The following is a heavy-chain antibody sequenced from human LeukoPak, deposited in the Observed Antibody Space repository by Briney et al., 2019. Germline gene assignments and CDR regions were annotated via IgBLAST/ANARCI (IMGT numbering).Heavy chain of an antibody. CDR2: INHSGST. CDR1: GGSFSGYY. CDR3: ARGLGGTGGYSSGYYHYYYYYYMDV. D-gene: IGHD3-22*01. J-gene: IGHJ6*03. V-gene: IGHV4-34*01. Sequence: SETLSLTCAVYGGSFSGYYWSWIRQPPGKGLEWIGEINHSGSTNYNPSLKSRVTISVDTFKNQFSLKLSSVTAADTAVYYCARGLGGTGGYSSGYYHYYYYYYMDVWGKGTTVTVSS.